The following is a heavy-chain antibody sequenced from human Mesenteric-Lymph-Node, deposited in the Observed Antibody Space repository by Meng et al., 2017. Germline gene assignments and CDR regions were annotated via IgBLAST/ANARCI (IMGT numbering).Heavy chain of an antibody. J-gene: IGHJ3*02. Sequence: SCAASGFKFSSYSVNWVRQAPGKGLEWLSSISSSSSYIYYADSVRGRFTISRDNAKNSLLLQMNSLRAEDTAIYYCARIRVERTTGTAFDIWGQGTMVTVSS. D-gene: IGHD4-17*01. CDR3: ARIRVERTTGTAFDI. V-gene: IGHV3-21*06. CDR2: ISSSSSYI. CDR1: GFKFSSYS.